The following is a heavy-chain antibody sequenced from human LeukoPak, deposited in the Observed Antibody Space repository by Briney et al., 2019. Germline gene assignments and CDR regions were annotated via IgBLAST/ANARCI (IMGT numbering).Heavy chain of an antibody. CDR1: VESITRSSDD. D-gene: IGHD1-7*01. V-gene: IGHV4-39*07. CDR2: VYYSGST. Sequence: SEILSLACTVSVESITRSSDDWGWIRQRPGKGPEWSGSVYYSGSTYYNPSLKSRVTISVDTSKNQFSLKLSSVTAADTAVYYCARDPNWNYLGYFDYWGQGTLVTVSS. J-gene: IGHJ4*02. CDR3: ARDPNWNYLGYFDY.